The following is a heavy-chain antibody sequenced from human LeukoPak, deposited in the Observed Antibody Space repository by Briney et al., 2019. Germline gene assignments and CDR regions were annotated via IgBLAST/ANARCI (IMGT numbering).Heavy chain of an antibody. CDR1: GGTFSSYA. Sequence: SVKVSCKASGGTFSSYAISWVRQAPGRGLEWMGGIIPIFGTANYAQKFQGRVTITTDESTSTAYMELSSLRSEDTAVYYCARGLPVGFLGVSLNWFDPWGQGTLVTVSS. CDR3: ARGLPVGFLGVSLNWFDP. CDR2: IIPIFGTA. V-gene: IGHV1-69*05. D-gene: IGHD3-10*01. J-gene: IGHJ5*02.